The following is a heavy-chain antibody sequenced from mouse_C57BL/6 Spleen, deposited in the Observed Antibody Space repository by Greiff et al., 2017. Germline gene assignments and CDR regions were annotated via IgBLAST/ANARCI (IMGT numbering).Heavy chain of an antibody. J-gene: IGHJ4*01. V-gene: IGHV3-6*01. D-gene: IGHD1-1*01. Sequence: VQLKESGPGLVKPSQSLSLTCSVTGYSITSGYYWNWIRQFPGNKLEWMGYISYDGSNNYNPSLKNRISITRDTSKNQFFLKLNSVTTEDTATYYCARDLYGRYYYAMDYWGQGTSVTVSS. CDR3: ARDLYGRYYYAMDY. CDR2: ISYDGSN. CDR1: GYSITSGYY.